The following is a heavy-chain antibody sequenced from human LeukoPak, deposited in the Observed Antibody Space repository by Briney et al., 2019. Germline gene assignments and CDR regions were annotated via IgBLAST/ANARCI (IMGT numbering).Heavy chain of an antibody. D-gene: IGHD2-15*01. V-gene: IGHV1-46*01. Sequence: GASVKVSCKASGYTFTSYYMHWVRQATGQGLEWMGIINPSGGSTSYAQKFQGRVTMTRDTSTSTVYMELSSLRSEDTAVYYCARDKGIGGPEDYYYMDVWGKGTTVTISS. J-gene: IGHJ6*03. CDR2: INPSGGST. CDR3: ARDKGIGGPEDYYYMDV. CDR1: GYTFTSYY.